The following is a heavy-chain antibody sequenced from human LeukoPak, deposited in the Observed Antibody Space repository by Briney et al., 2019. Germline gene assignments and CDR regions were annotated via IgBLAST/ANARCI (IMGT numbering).Heavy chain of an antibody. Sequence: PSETLSLTCTVSGGSVSSYYWGWIRQPPGKGLEWIGSIYYSGSTYYNPSLKSRVTISVDTSKNQFSLKLSSVTAADTAVYYCARRIAAAATRFDYWGQGTLVTVSS. J-gene: IGHJ4*02. D-gene: IGHD6-13*01. CDR2: IYYSGST. V-gene: IGHV4-39*01. CDR1: GGSVSSYY. CDR3: ARRIAAAATRFDY.